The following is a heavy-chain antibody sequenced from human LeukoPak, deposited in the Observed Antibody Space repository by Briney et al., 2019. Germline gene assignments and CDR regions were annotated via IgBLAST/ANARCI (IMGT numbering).Heavy chain of an antibody. CDR1: GFTFSNYA. Sequence: GGSLRLSCAASGFTFSNYAMSWVRQAPGKGLQSVSTITSGGSTYYADSVKGRFTISRDSPKNTLYLQMNSLRAEDTAVYYCAKSRYTSSNTNDYWGQGTLVTVSS. CDR2: ITSGGST. V-gene: IGHV3-23*01. J-gene: IGHJ4*02. D-gene: IGHD2-2*02. CDR3: AKSRYTSSNTNDY.